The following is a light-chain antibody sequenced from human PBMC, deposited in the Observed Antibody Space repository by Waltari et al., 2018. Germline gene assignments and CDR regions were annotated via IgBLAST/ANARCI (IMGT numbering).Light chain of an antibody. CDR1: SSNIGEKT. V-gene: IGLV1-44*01. CDR2: STD. Sequence: QSLLPQPPSASGTPGQKLTISCSGSSSNIGEKTVTWFQQLPGTAPRLLIHSTDQRPSGVPYRFSGSKSCTSASLAINGIQSEDEGDYYCAAWDDSQLLGHVIFGGGTKLTVL. J-gene: IGLJ2*01. CDR3: AAWDDSQLLGHVI.